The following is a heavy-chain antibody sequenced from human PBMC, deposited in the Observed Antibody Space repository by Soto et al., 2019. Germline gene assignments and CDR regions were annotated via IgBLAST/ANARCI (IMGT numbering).Heavy chain of an antibody. CDR2: ISYSGAT. V-gene: IGHV4-59*01. J-gene: IGHJ5*02. D-gene: IGHD6-19*01. CDR1: GGSISTYY. CDR3: ARVGSGCFDH. Sequence: PSETLSLTCTVSGGSISTYYWTWIRQPPGKGLEWIGYISYSGATNYNPSLKSRLMTSVDTSKNQFTLNLTSVTAADTAVYYCARVGSGCFDHWGQGTLVNVSS.